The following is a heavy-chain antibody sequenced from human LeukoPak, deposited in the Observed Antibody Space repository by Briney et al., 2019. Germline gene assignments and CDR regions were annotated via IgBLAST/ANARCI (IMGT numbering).Heavy chain of an antibody. CDR1: GFISRGIW. J-gene: IGHJ4*02. V-gene: IGHV3-74*01. CDR3: VRDLGGRSGH. Sequence: GGSLGLSCEGPGFISRGIWMTWVGQAPGKDLVWVSRIDEDGSTTNYADSVKGRSTIFRDNAKNTLYPQMNSLRAEDTAVYYCVRDLGGRSGHWGQGTLVTVSS. CDR2: IDEDGSTT. D-gene: IGHD1-26*01.